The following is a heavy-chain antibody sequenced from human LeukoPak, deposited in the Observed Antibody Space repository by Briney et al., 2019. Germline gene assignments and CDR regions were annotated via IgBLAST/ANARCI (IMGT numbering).Heavy chain of an antibody. V-gene: IGHV3-53*01. Sequence: PGGSLRLSCAASGFTFSSNYMSWVRQAPGKGLEWVSLIYSGGSTSYADSVKGRFTFSRDNSKNTLYLQMNSLRAEDTAVYYCARDRVNWNDVGGLFDYWGQGTLVTVSS. CDR3: ARDRVNWNDVGGLFDY. J-gene: IGHJ4*02. CDR2: IYSGGST. D-gene: IGHD1-1*01. CDR1: GFTFSSNY.